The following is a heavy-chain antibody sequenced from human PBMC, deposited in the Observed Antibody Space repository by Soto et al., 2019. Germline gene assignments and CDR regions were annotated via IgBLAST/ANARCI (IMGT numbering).Heavy chain of an antibody. J-gene: IGHJ4*02. Sequence: ASVKVSCKAFGYTFTSYYMHWVRQAPGQGLEWMGIINPSGGSTSYAQKFQGRVTMTRDTSTSTVYMELSSLRSEDTAVYYCARTSITGTTPTGGYFDYWGQGTLVTVSS. CDR3: ARTSITGTTPTGGYFDY. V-gene: IGHV1-46*01. CDR1: GYTFTSYY. D-gene: IGHD1-7*01. CDR2: INPSGGST.